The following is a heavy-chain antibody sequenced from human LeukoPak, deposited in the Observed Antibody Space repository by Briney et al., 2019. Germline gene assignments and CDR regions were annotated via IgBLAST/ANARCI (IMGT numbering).Heavy chain of an antibody. CDR1: GGSIGSYY. V-gene: IGHV4-59*01. J-gene: IGHJ4*02. Sequence: SETLSLTCTVSGGSIGSYYWGWIRQSPGKRLEWIGYIYDSGSTNYNPSLKSRVTMSVYTSKNQFSLKLNSVTAADTAVYYCARHGSGWSFDYWGQGTLVTVSS. CDR2: IYDSGST. D-gene: IGHD6-19*01. CDR3: ARHGSGWSFDY.